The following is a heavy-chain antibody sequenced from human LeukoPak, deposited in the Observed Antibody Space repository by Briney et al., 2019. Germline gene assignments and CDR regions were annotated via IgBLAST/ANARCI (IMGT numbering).Heavy chain of an antibody. D-gene: IGHD3-10*01. J-gene: IGHJ5*02. CDR2: INHSGST. Sequence: SSETLSLTCAVYGGSFSGYYWSWIRQPPGKGLEWIGEINHSGSTNYNPSLKSRVTISVDTSKNQFSLKLSSVTAADMAVYYCARGSSMVRRVIFWFDPWGQGTLVTVSS. CDR1: GGSFSGYY. V-gene: IGHV4-34*01. CDR3: ARGSSMVRRVIFWFDP.